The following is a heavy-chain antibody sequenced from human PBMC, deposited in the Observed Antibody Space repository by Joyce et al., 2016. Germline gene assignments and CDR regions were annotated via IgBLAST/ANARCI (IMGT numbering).Heavy chain of an antibody. Sequence: EVQLLESGGGWVQPGGSLRLSCAASGFTFSSYAMSWVRQAPGKVLEGVSASRGSEDGTYHADSVRGRFTISRDNSKNTLYLQMNSLTAEDTAIYYCAKGTLGSCSGTTCYPLDSWGQGTLVTVSS. V-gene: IGHV3-23*01. CDR3: AKGTLGSCSGTTCYPLDS. CDR2: SRGSEDGT. D-gene: IGHD2-15*01. CDR1: GFTFSSYA. J-gene: IGHJ4*02.